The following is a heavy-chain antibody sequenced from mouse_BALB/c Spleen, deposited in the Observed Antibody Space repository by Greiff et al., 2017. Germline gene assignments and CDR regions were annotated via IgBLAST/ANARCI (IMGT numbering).Heavy chain of an antibody. J-gene: IGHJ3*01. Sequence: VKVVESGPGLVAPSQSLSITCTVSGFSLTSYGVHWVRQPPGKGLEWLGVIWAGGSTNYNSALMSRLSISKDNSKSQVFLKMNSLQTDDTAMYYCAREYDGPFAYWGQGTLVTVSA. CDR2: IWAGGST. D-gene: IGHD2-14*01. V-gene: IGHV2-9*02. CDR3: AREYDGPFAY. CDR1: GFSLTSYG.